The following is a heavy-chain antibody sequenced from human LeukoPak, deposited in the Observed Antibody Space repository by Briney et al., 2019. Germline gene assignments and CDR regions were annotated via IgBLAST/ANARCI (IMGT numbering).Heavy chain of an antibody. V-gene: IGHV4-4*02. Sequence: PSETLSLTCAVSGGSITSSHWWSWARPPPGKGLEWIGEIYHGGTTNYNSSLKSRVTMSVDESKNQFSLKLSSVTAADTAVYYCATYFYGGDYASYYFDYWGQGTLVTVSS. CDR2: IYHGGTT. J-gene: IGHJ4*02. D-gene: IGHD4-23*01. CDR1: GGSITSSHW. CDR3: ATYFYGGDYASYYFDY.